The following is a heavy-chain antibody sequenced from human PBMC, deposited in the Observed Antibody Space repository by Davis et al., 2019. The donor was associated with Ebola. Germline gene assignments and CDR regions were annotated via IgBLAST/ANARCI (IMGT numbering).Heavy chain of an antibody. Sequence: GGSPRLSCTASGFTFGDYAMSWVRQAPGKGLEWVGFIRSKAYGGTTEYAASVKGRFTISRDDSKSISYLQMNSLKTEDTAVHYCTSSDHYCSSTSCYPDYWGQGTLVTVSS. J-gene: IGHJ4*02. D-gene: IGHD2-2*01. CDR3: TSSDHYCSSTSCYPDY. CDR2: IRSKAYGGTT. CDR1: GFTFGDYA. V-gene: IGHV3-49*04.